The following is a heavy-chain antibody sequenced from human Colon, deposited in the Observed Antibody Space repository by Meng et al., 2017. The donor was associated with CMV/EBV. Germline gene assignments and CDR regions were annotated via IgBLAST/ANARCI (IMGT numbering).Heavy chain of an antibody. CDR3: ARPTSPSYSDFVLV. CDR1: GFTFDDYG. J-gene: IGHJ1*01. D-gene: IGHD5-18*01. V-gene: IGHV3-20*04. CDR2: IDWSGRST. Sequence: GGSLRLSCAGSGFTFDDYGMNWVRQAPGKGLEWVAGIDWSGRSTVYADSVKGRFTISRDNTKNTLYLQMTNLRGEDTALYYCARPTSPSYSDFVLVWGQGTLVTVSS.